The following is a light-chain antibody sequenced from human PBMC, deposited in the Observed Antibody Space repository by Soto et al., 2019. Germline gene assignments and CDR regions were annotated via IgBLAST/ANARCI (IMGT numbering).Light chain of an antibody. CDR2: AAS. CDR3: QNYNSAPWT. V-gene: IGKV1-27*01. CDR1: QGISNY. Sequence: DIRMTQSPSSLSASVGDRVTITCRASQGISNYLAWYQQKPGKVPKLLIYAASTLQSGVPSRFSGSGSWTDFTLTISRLQPADVATYYCQNYNSAPWTFGQGIKVEIK. J-gene: IGKJ1*01.